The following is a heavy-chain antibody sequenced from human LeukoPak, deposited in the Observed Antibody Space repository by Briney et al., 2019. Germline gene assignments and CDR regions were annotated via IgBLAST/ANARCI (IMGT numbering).Heavy chain of an antibody. D-gene: IGHD3-22*01. CDR1: GYTFTSYG. Sequence: ASVKVSCKASGYTFTSYGISWVRQAPGQGLEWMGWISAYNGNTNYAQKLQGRVTMTTDTSTSTAYMELRSLRSDDTAVYYCARGGYYYVSSGSGVVDYWGQGTLVTVSS. CDR2: ISAYNGNT. V-gene: IGHV1-18*01. CDR3: ARGGYYYVSSGSGVVDY. J-gene: IGHJ4*02.